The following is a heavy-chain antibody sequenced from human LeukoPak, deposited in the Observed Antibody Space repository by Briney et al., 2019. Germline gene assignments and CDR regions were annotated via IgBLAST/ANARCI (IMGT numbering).Heavy chain of an antibody. CDR1: GGSISSSSYY. CDR3: ASTLMVYAIAYGGFDY. CDR2: IYYSGST. D-gene: IGHD2-8*01. J-gene: IGHJ4*02. Sequence: SETLSLTCTVSGGSISSSSYYWGWIRQPPGKGLEGIGSIYYSGSTYYNPSLKSRVTISVDTSKNQFSLKLRSVTAADTAVYYCASTLMVYAIAYGGFDYWGQGTLVTVSS. V-gene: IGHV4-39*01.